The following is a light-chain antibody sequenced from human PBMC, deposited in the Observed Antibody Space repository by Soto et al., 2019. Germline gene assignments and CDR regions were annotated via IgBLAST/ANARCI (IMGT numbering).Light chain of an antibody. V-gene: IGLV2-14*03. CDR3: SSYTSISSPLYV. Sequence: ALTQPASVSGSPGQSITISCTGTSSDVGGYKYVSWYQQYPGKAPKLMIYDVSYRPSGVSNLFSGSKSGNTASLTISWLQAEDEADYYCSSYTSISSPLYVFGTGTKVTVL. CDR1: SSDVGGYKY. CDR2: DVS. J-gene: IGLJ1*01.